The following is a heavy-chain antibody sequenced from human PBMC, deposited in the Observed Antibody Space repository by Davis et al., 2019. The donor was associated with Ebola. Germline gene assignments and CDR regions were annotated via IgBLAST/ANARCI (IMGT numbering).Heavy chain of an antibody. V-gene: IGHV1-69*13. CDR3: ARAPAKVRGVTYYYYYMDV. CDR1: GGTFSSYA. CDR2: IIPIFGTA. D-gene: IGHD3-10*01. Sequence: SVKVSCKASGGTFSSYAISWVRQAPGQGLEWMGGIIPIFGTANYAQKFQGRVTITADESTSTAYMELSSLRSEDTAVYYCARAPAKVRGVTYYYYYMDVWGKGTTVTVSS. J-gene: IGHJ6*03.